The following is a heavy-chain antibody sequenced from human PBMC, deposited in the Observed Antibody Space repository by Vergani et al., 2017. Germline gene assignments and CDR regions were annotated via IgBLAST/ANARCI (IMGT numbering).Heavy chain of an antibody. J-gene: IGHJ4*02. D-gene: IGHD3-9*01. CDR3: ASAALTEIRTLDY. CDR1: GGTFSSYA. Sequence: QVQLVQSGAEVKKPGSSVKVSCKASGGTFSSYAISWVRQAPGQGLEWMGGIIPNSGGTNYAQKFQGRVTMTRDTSISTAYMELSRLRSDDTAVYYCASAALTEIRTLDYWGQGTLVTVSS. V-gene: IGHV1-2*02. CDR2: IIPNSGGT.